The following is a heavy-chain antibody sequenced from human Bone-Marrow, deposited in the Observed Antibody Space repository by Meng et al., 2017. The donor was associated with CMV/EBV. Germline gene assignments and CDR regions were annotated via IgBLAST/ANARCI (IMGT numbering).Heavy chain of an antibody. Sequence: ASVKVSCKASGYTFTGYYMHWVRQAPGQGLEWMGWINPNSGGTNYAQKFQGRVTMTRDTSISTDYMELSRLRSDDTAVYYCARGTAMAYGMDVWGQGTTVTVSS. CDR1: GYTFTGYY. CDR3: ARGTAMAYGMDV. J-gene: IGHJ6*02. D-gene: IGHD5-18*01. V-gene: IGHV1-2*02. CDR2: INPNSGGT.